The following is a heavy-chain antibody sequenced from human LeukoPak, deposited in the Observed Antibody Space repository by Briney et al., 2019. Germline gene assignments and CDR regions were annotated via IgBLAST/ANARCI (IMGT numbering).Heavy chain of an antibody. J-gene: IGHJ6*02. V-gene: IGHV3-30*18. CDR3: AKHIVGGYDWIYNSDYYYAMDV. Sequence: GRSLRLSCAASGFTFSSYAIHWVRQAPGKGLEWVATVSSEGRNQYYADPVKGRFSISRDNSQNTVYLQMNSLRPEDTAVYYRAKHIVGGYDWIYNSDYYYAMDVWGQGTTVTVSS. CDR1: GFTFSSYA. D-gene: IGHD5-12*01. CDR2: VSSEGRNQ.